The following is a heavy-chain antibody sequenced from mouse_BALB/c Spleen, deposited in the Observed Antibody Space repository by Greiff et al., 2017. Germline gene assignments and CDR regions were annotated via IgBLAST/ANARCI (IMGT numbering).Heavy chain of an antibody. Sequence: EVHLVESGGGLVQPGGSLKLSCAASGFTFSSYTMSWVRQTPEKRLEWVAYISNGGGSTYYPDTVKGRFTISRDNAKNTLYLQMSSLKSEDTAMYYCARHGYYWYFDVWGAGTTVTVSS. D-gene: IGHD2-2*01. J-gene: IGHJ1*01. V-gene: IGHV5-12-2*01. CDR3: ARHGYYWYFDV. CDR2: ISNGGGST. CDR1: GFTFSSYT.